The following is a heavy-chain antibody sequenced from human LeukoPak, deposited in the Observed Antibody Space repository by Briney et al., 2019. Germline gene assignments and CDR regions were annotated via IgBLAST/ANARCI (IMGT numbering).Heavy chain of an antibody. V-gene: IGHV3-48*01. Sequence: GGSLRLSCAASGFTFSSYSMNWVRQAPGKGLEWVSYISSSSSTIYYADSVKGRFTISRDNAKNSLYLQMNSLRAEDTAVYYCARDGGYCSSTSCYTGASDYWGQGTPVTVSS. CDR2: ISSSSSTI. J-gene: IGHJ4*02. CDR1: GFTFSSYS. D-gene: IGHD2-2*02. CDR3: ARDGGYCSSTSCYTGASDY.